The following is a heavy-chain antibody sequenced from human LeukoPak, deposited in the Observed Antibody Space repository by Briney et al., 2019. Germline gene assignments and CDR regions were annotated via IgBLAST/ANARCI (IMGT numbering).Heavy chain of an antibody. J-gene: IGHJ4*02. CDR3: ARAVDRTFDY. Sequence: SETLSLTCAVYGGSFSGFYWSWIRQPPGKGLEWIGEINHSGSTNYNPSLKSRVTISVDTSKNQFSLKLSSVTAADTAVYYCARAVDRTFDYWGQGTLVTVSS. V-gene: IGHV4-34*01. D-gene: IGHD3-22*01. CDR1: GGSFSGFY. CDR2: INHSGST.